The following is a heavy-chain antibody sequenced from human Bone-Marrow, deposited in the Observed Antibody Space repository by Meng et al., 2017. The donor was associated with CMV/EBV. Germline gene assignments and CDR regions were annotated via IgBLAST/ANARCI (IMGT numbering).Heavy chain of an antibody. CDR3: AKDTRPHSSGWYYFDY. D-gene: IGHD6-19*01. CDR1: GFTFSDYY. V-gene: IGHV3-11*04. Sequence: GGSLRLTCAASGFTFSDYYMSWIRQAPGKGLEWVSYISSSSSTIYYADSVKGRFTISRDNSKNTLYLQMNSLRAEDTAVYYCAKDTRPHSSGWYYFDYWGQGTLVTVSS. CDR2: ISSSSSTI. J-gene: IGHJ4*02.